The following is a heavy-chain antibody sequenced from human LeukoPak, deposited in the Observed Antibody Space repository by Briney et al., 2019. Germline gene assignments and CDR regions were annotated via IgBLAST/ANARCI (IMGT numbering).Heavy chain of an antibody. CDR1: GFTVSSNY. Sequence: GGSLRLSSAASGFTVSSNYMSWVRQAPGKGLEWVSVIYSGGSTYYADSVKGRFTISRDNSKNTLYLQMNSLRAEDTAVYYCASAPYYDSSGYYLGLFDYWGQGTLVTVSS. J-gene: IGHJ4*02. V-gene: IGHV3-66*01. CDR2: IYSGGST. CDR3: ASAPYYDSSGYYLGLFDY. D-gene: IGHD3-22*01.